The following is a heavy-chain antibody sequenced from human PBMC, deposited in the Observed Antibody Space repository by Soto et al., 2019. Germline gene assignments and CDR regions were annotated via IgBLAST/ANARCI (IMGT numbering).Heavy chain of an antibody. D-gene: IGHD6-13*01. CDR3: SWAAAARPAAGF. CDR1: GFTFGDYY. V-gene: IGHV3-11*01. CDR2: ISSSGSST. Sequence: GGSLRLSCAASGFTFGDYYMSWIRQAPGKGLEWVSYISSSGSSTYYVDSVKGRFTISRDNAKNSLYLQMDSLGAEDTAVYDGSWAAAARPAAGFWGQGTLVTVSS. J-gene: IGHJ4*02.